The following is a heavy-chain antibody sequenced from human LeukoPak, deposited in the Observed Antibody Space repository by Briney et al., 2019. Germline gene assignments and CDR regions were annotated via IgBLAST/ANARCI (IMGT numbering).Heavy chain of an antibody. CDR2: IKQDGSEK. D-gene: IGHD6-13*01. Sequence: GGSLRLSYAASGFTFSTYWMSWVRQAPGKGLEWVANIKQDGSEKYYVDSVKGRFTISRDNAKNSLYLQMNSLRAEDTAMYYCARDSAGNDYWGQGTLVTVSS. J-gene: IGHJ4*02. V-gene: IGHV3-7*01. CDR1: GFTFSTYW. CDR3: ARDSAGNDY.